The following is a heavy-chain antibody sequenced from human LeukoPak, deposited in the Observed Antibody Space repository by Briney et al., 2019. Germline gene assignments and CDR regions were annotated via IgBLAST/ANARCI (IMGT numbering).Heavy chain of an antibody. CDR3: ARYPLYDGSGYYYFDY. D-gene: IGHD3-22*01. Sequence: ASVKVSCKASGYTFTGYYMHWVRQAPGQGLEWMGWINPNSGGTNYAQKFQGRVTMTRDTSISTAYMELSRLRSDDTAVYYCARYPLYDGSGYYYFDYWGQGTLVTVSS. CDR2: INPNSGGT. V-gene: IGHV1-2*02. J-gene: IGHJ4*02. CDR1: GYTFTGYY.